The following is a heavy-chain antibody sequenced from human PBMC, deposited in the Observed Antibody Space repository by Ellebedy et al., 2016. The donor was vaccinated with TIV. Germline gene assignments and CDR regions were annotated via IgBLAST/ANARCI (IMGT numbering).Heavy chain of an antibody. CDR1: GYTFSSYG. D-gene: IGHD1-26*01. CDR3: ARGRPVVGATTGDYFDY. J-gene: IGHJ4*02. Sequence: AASVKVSCKASGYTFSSYGISWVRQAPGQGLEWMGWISAYNGNTNYAQNLQGRVTMTTDTSTRTAYMELRSLRSDDTAVYYCARGRPVVGATTGDYFDYWGQGTLVTVSS. CDR2: ISAYNGNT. V-gene: IGHV1-18*01.